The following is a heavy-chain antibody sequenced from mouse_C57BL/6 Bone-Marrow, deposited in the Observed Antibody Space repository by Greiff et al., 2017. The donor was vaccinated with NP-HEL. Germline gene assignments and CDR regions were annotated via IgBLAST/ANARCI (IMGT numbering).Heavy chain of an antibody. CDR3: ARGGGPFAY. CDR1: GYTFTSYW. CDR2: IHPNSGST. J-gene: IGHJ3*01. Sequence: QVQLQQPGAELVKPGASVKLSCKASGYTFTSYWMHWVKQRPGQGLEWIGMIHPNSGSTNYNEKFKSKATLTVDKSSSTAYTQLSSLTSEDSAVYYCARGGGPFAYWGQGTLVTVSA. V-gene: IGHV1-64*01.